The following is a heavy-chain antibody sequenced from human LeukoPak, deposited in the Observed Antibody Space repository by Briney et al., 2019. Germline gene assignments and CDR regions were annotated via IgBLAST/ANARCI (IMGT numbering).Heavy chain of an antibody. CDR2: INPNSGDT. CDR1: GYTFTGYY. V-gene: IGHV1-2*02. Sequence: GASVKVSCKASGYTFTGYYMHWVRQAPGQGLEWMGWINPNSGDTNFAQKFQGRVTMTRDTSISTAYMELSRLRSDDTAVFYCARDVWGVGAPRLDYWGQGILVTVSS. J-gene: IGHJ4*02. CDR3: ARDVWGVGAPRLDY. D-gene: IGHD3-16*01.